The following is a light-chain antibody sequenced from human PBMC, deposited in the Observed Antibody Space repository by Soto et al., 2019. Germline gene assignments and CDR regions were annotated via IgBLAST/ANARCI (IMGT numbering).Light chain of an antibody. V-gene: IGKV3D-20*01. CDR2: DGF. CDR1: QSVSSSR. J-gene: IGKJ5*01. Sequence: DIVLTQSPATLPLSPGERATLSGGASQSVSSSRLAWYQQKNALAPRILIYDGFLRDTGIPDRFSGSGSGTDFTLTISRLEPEDFAVYYCQQYGNSPITFGQGTRLEIK. CDR3: QQYGNSPIT.